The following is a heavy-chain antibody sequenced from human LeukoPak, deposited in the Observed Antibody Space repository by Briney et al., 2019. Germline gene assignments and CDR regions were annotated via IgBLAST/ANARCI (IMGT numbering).Heavy chain of an antibody. V-gene: IGHV4-4*02. Sequence: SKTLSLTCTVSLDSTTSNFWSWVRQPPGKGLEWIGEIHRSGSPNYNPSLQSRVTISIDRSRNQIVLKLSSVTAADTAVYYCAREILGGFNPGAYWGQGTLVTVSS. CDR1: LDSTTSNF. CDR3: AREILGGFNPGAY. J-gene: IGHJ4*02. CDR2: IHRSGSP. D-gene: IGHD1-14*01.